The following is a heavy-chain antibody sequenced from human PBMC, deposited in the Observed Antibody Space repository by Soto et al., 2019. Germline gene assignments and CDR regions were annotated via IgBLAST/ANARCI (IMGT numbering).Heavy chain of an antibody. CDR3: AKDPLTRGWFDP. CDR2: ISAGGTT. CDR1: GFTFSXNA. Sequence: GGSLRLSCAASGFTFSXNAMTWVRQAPGKGLDWVSGISAGGTTYYADSAKGRFTISRDNSNNTLYLQMNSLRADDTAVYYCAKDPLTRGWFDPWGQGTLVTVSS. J-gene: IGHJ5*02. V-gene: IGHV3-23*01.